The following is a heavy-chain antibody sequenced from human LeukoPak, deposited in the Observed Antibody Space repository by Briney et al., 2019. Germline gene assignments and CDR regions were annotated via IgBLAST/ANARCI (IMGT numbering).Heavy chain of an antibody. CDR3: ARGVYIAAAQYGY. J-gene: IGHJ4*02. CDR2: IYYSGTT. D-gene: IGHD6-13*01. Sequence: SETLSLTCTVSGGSMSPYHWGWIRQPPGKGLEWTGYIYYSGTTNYNPSLKSRVTISVDTSKNQFSLKLSSVTAADTAVYYCARGVYIAAAQYGYWGQGTLVTVPS. CDR1: GGSMSPYH. V-gene: IGHV4-59*01.